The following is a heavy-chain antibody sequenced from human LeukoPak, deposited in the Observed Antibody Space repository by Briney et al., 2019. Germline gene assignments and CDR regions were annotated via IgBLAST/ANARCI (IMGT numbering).Heavy chain of an antibody. V-gene: IGHV1-69*13. Sequence: ASVKVSCKPSGGTFSSYAISWVRQAPGQGLEWMGGIIPIFGTANYAQKFQGRVTITADESTSTAYMELSSLRSEDTAVYYCARAVVAATRTSQLGYWGQGTLVTVSS. J-gene: IGHJ4*02. CDR1: GGTFSSYA. CDR2: IIPIFGTA. CDR3: ARAVVAATRTSQLGY. D-gene: IGHD2-15*01.